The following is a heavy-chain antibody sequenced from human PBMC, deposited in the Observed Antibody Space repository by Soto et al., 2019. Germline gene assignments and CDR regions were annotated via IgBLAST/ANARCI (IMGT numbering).Heavy chain of an antibody. J-gene: IGHJ6*02. CDR2: IYYSGST. D-gene: IGHD3-9*01. V-gene: IGHV4-59*08. CDR1: GGSISSYY. Sequence: SETLSLTCTVSGGSISSYYWSWIRQPPGKGLEWIGYIYYSGSTNYNPSLKSRVTISVDTSKNQFSLKLSSVTAADTAVYYCARGYYDILTGEYYYYYYGMDVWGQGTTVTVSS. CDR3: ARGYYDILTGEYYYYYYGMDV.